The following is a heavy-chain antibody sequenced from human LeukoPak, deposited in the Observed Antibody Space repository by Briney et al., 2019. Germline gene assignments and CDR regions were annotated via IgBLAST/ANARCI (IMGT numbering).Heavy chain of an antibody. V-gene: IGHV4-30-4*01. Sequence: SQTLSLTCTVSGGSISSGDYYWSWIRRPPGKGLEWIGYIYYSGSTYYNPSLKSRVTISVDTSKNQFSLKLSSVTAADTAVYYCARGQRGYSYGYFDYWGQGTLVTVSS. CDR2: IYYSGST. D-gene: IGHD5-18*01. CDR3: ARGQRGYSYGYFDY. CDR1: GGSISSGDYY. J-gene: IGHJ4*02.